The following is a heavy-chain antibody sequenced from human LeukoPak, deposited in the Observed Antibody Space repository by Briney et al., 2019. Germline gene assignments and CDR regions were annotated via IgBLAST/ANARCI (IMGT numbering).Heavy chain of an antibody. CDR1: GGSFSGYY. CDR3: AGGISYYYDSSGYYLTL. D-gene: IGHD3-22*01. J-gene: IGHJ4*02. CDR2: INHSGST. Sequence: PSETLSLTCAVYGGSFSGYYWSWIRQPPGKGLEWIGEINHSGSTNYNPSLKSRVTISVDTSKNQFSLKLSSVTAADTAVYYCAGGISYYYDSSGYYLTLWGQGTLVTVSS. V-gene: IGHV4-34*01.